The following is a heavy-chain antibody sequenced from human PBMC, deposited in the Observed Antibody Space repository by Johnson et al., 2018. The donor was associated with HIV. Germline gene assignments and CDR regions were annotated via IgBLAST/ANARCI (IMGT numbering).Heavy chain of an antibody. CDR1: GFTFRSYA. CDR2: ISYDGSNT. V-gene: IGHV3-30-3*01. J-gene: IGHJ3*02. Sequence: QVQLVESGGGVVQPGTSLRLSCPASGFTFRSYAMHWVRQAPGQGLEWVAVISYDGSNTYYAHPVKGRFTISTDNSKNTLYLQMNSLRAEDTAVYYCAKDFIAPELGDAFDIWGQGTMVTVSS. CDR3: AKDFIAPELGDAFDI. D-gene: IGHD6-25*01.